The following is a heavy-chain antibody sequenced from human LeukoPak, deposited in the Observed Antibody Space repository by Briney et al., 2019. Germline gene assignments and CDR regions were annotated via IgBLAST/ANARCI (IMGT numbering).Heavy chain of an antibody. D-gene: IGHD3-10*01. V-gene: IGHV4-34*01. CDR2: INHSGST. CDR3: ARGVLWFGELPAPRMDV. Sequence: KPSETLSLTCAVYGGSFSGYYWSWIRQPPGKGLEWIGEINHSGSTNYKPSLKSRVTISVDTSRNQFSLKLSSVTAADTAVYYCARGVLWFGELPAPRMDVWGKGTTVTVSS. J-gene: IGHJ6*04. CDR1: GGSFSGYY.